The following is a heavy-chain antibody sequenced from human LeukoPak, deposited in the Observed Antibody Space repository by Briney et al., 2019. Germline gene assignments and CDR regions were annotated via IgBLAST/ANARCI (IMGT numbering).Heavy chain of an antibody. CDR2: ISADGSAI. J-gene: IGHJ6*03. CDR3: ARDRRYNHYYYMDV. Sequence: GGSLRLSCAASGFTFSDYYLSWVRQAPGKGPEWVSFISADGSAIYYADSVKGRFTGSRDNTKNSMFLQMNSLRAEDAAVYYCARDRRYNHYYYMDVWGKGTTVTVSS. V-gene: IGHV3-11*04. CDR1: GFTFSDYY.